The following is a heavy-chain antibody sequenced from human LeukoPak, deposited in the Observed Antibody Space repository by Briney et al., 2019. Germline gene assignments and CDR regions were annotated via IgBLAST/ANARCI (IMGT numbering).Heavy chain of an antibody. CDR1: GFTFSSYA. V-gene: IGHV3-23*01. CDR3: ATVFGDIVVVVAADYFDY. CDR2: ISGSGGST. D-gene: IGHD2-15*01. Sequence: GGSLRLSCAASGFTFSSYAMSWVRQAPGKGLEWVSAISGSGGSTYYADSVKGRFTISRDNSKNTLYLQMNSLRAEDTAVYYCATVFGDIVVVVAADYFDYWGQGTLVTVSS. J-gene: IGHJ4*02.